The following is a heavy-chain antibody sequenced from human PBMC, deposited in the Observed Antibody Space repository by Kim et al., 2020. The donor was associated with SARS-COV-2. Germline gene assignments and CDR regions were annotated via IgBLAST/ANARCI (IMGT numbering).Heavy chain of an antibody. D-gene: IGHD3-9*01. CDR3: AKELSGGILSGYYDS. J-gene: IGHJ4*02. Sequence: AESVKGRFTISRDNSKNTLYLQMNRLRPQDTAVYYCAKELSGGILSGYYDSWGQGTLVTVSS. V-gene: IGHV3-30*02.